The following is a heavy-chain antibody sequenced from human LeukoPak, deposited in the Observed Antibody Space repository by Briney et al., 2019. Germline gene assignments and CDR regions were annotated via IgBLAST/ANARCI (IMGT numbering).Heavy chain of an antibody. V-gene: IGHV4-39*01. CDR1: GDSISSRSYY. CDR3: ATRTFRGAFDI. J-gene: IGHJ3*02. CDR2: IFYSGST. Sequence: SETLSLTCTVSGDSISSRSYYCGWIRQPPGKGLEWLGTIFYSGSTYYNPSLQSRVTISVDTSKNQFSLKLSSVTAADSAVYYCATRTFRGAFDIWGQGTMVTVSS. D-gene: IGHD2-2*01.